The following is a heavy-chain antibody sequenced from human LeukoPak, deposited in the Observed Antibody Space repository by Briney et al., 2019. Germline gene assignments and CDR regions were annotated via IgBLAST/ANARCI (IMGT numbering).Heavy chain of an antibody. CDR1: GFIFSDYH. D-gene: IGHD6-19*01. Sequence: GGSLRLSCAASGFIFSDYHMSWIRQASGKGLEWVAYISPGGDAVYFADSARGRITISRDNAKNSLLLQMSSLTAEDTAVYYCSGGRDITVAGPGGYFDYWGQGSLVTVSS. V-gene: IGHV3-11*01. J-gene: IGHJ4*02. CDR3: SGGRDITVAGPGGYFDY. CDR2: ISPGGDAV.